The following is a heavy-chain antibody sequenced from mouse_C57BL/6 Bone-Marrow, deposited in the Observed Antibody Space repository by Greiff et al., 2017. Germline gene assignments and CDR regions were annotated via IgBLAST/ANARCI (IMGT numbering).Heavy chain of an antibody. CDR2: IDPETGGT. J-gene: IGHJ4*01. Sequence: QVHVKQSGAELVRPGASVTLSCKASGYTFTDYEMHWVKQTPVHGLEWIGAIDPETGGTAYNQKFKGKAILTADKSSSTAYMELRSLTSEDSAVYYCTRSGYAMDYWGQGTSVTVSS. CDR1: GYTFTDYE. V-gene: IGHV1-15*01. D-gene: IGHD4-1*01. CDR3: TRSGYAMDY.